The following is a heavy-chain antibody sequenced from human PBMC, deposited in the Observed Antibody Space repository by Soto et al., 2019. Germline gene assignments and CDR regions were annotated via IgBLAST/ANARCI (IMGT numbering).Heavy chain of an antibody. D-gene: IGHD3-10*01. V-gene: IGHV4-34*01. CDR1: GGSFSGYY. CDR2: INHSGST. CDR3: ARGVLWFGELLFGFDY. Sequence: PSENLSLTCAVYGGSFSGYYWSWIRQPPGKGLEWIGEINHSGSTNYNPSLKSRVTISVDTSKNQFSLKLSSVTAADTAVYYCARGVLWFGELLFGFDYCGQGTLGTVSS. J-gene: IGHJ4*02.